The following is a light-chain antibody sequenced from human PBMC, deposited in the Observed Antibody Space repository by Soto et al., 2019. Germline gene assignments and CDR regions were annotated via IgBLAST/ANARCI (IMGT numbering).Light chain of an antibody. J-gene: IGKJ1*01. Sequence: DTQMTQSPSTLSASVGDRVTITCRASQSLNIWLAWYQQKPGRAPQLLIYQASTLASGVPSRFSGSGSGSEFTLTISRLQPDDFATYYCQQYNDYWTFGQGTKVDIK. V-gene: IGKV1-5*03. CDR1: QSLNIW. CDR2: QAS. CDR3: QQYNDYWT.